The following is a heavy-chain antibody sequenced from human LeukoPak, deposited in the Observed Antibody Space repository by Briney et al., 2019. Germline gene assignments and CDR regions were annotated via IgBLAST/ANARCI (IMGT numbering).Heavy chain of an antibody. D-gene: IGHD2-21*02. J-gene: IGHJ2*01. CDR1: GFTFSSYG. Sequence: GGSLRLSCAASGFTFSSYGMHWVRQAPGKGLEWVAVIWYDGSNKYYADSVKGRFTISRDNSKNTLYLQMNSLSAEDTAVYYCAKDSCGGDCYPYYWYFDLWGRGTLVTVSS. CDR3: AKDSCGGDCYPYYWYFDL. CDR2: IWYDGSNK. V-gene: IGHV3-33*06.